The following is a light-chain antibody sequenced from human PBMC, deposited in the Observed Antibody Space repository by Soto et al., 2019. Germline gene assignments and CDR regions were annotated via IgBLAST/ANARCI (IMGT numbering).Light chain of an antibody. Sequence: QSVLTQPPSASGTPGQRVTISCSGSSSNIGSNTVNWYQQLPGTAPKLLIYSNNQRPSGVPDRFSGSKSGTSASLAISGLQSEDEADYYCAAWDDSLNFGINFGGGTKLTVL. V-gene: IGLV1-44*01. J-gene: IGLJ2*01. CDR2: SNN. CDR1: SSNIGSNT. CDR3: AAWDDSLNFGIN.